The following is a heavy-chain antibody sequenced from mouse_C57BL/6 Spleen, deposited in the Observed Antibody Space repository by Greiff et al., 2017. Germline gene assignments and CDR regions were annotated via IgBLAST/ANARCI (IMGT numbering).Heavy chain of an antibody. Sequence: QVQLQQSGPELVKPGASVKISCKASGYAFSSSWMNLVKQRPGKGLEWIGRIYPGDGDTNYNEKFKSKATLTVDKTSSTAYMQLSSLTSEDSAVYYCTTVLRAMDYWGQGTSVTVSS. J-gene: IGHJ4*01. CDR1: GYAFSSSW. CDR3: TTVLRAMDY. V-gene: IGHV1-82*01. CDR2: IYPGDGDT. D-gene: IGHD1-1*01.